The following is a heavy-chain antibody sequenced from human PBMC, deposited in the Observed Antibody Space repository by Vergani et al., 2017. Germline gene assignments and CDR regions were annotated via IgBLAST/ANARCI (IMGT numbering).Heavy chain of an antibody. J-gene: IGHJ4*02. V-gene: IGHV3-9*01. CDR2: ISWNSGSI. CDR1: GFTFDDYA. CDR3: ARAHSGYDSSQGY. Sequence: EVQLVESGGGLVQPGRSLRLSCAASGFTFDDYAMHWVRQAPGKGLEWVSGISWNSGSIGYADSVKGRFTISRDNAKNSLYLQMNSLRAEDTAVYYCARAHSGYDSSQGYWGQGTLVTVSS. D-gene: IGHD5-12*01.